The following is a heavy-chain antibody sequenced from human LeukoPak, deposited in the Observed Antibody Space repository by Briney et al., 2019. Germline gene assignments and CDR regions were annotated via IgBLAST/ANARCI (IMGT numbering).Heavy chain of an antibody. CDR1: GFTFSNYG. Sequence: GRSLRLSCTASGFTFSNYGMHWVRQAPGKGLEWVAFIRYDGSEKYYADSVKGRITIPRDNSKNTLYLQMNSLRAEDTAVYYCARDQAYYDSSGYPWYALDIWGQGTMVTVSS. J-gene: IGHJ3*02. CDR3: ARDQAYYDSSGYPWYALDI. D-gene: IGHD3-22*01. V-gene: IGHV3-30*02. CDR2: IRYDGSEK.